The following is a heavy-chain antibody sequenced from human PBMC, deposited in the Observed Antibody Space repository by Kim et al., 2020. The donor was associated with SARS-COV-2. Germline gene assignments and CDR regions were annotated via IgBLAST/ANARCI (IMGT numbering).Heavy chain of an antibody. Sequence: YSQKFQGRVTMTRNTYIGTAYMELSSLRSEDTAVYYCAILTGYYNWDFDYWGQGTLVTVSS. CDR3: AILTGYYNWDFDY. J-gene: IGHJ4*02. D-gene: IGHD3-9*01. V-gene: IGHV1-8*01.